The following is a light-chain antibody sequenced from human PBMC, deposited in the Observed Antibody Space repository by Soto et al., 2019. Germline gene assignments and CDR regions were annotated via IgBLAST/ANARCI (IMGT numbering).Light chain of an antibody. CDR1: SSDAAAFNY. Sequence: QSALTQPASVSGSPGQSIPISCTGTSSDAAAFNYVSWYLQYPGKAPKLMIYEVGNRPSGVSNRFSGSKSGNTASLTISGLQAEDEADYYCCSYASGSIYVFGTGTKLTVL. J-gene: IGLJ1*01. CDR2: EVG. CDR3: CSYASGSIYV. V-gene: IGLV2-14*01.